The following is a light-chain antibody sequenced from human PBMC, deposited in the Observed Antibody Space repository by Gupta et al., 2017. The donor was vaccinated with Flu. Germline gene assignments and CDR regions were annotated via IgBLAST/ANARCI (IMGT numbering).Light chain of an antibody. V-gene: IGLV1-40*01. J-gene: IGLJ2*01. CDR1: TTNIGAGYN. CDR3: QSYDTSLSAVV. Sequence: QPVLSQPPALSGAPGQRVTLSRTGPTTNIGAGYNVHWYQQVPRSPPKLLINGNTNRPSGVPDRISGSKSGTSASLTITGLQAEDEADYYCQSYDTSLSAVVFGGGTKLTVL. CDR2: GNT.